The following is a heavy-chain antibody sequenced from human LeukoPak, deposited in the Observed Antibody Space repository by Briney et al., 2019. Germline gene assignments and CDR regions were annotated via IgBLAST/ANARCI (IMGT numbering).Heavy chain of an antibody. V-gene: IGHV4-34*01. CDR1: GGSFSGSY. CDR2: ISLSGST. CDR3: ARVSISLFGVVTAHFDS. J-gene: IGHJ4*02. D-gene: IGHD3-3*01. Sequence: SETLSLTCGVSGGSFSGSYWGWIRQPPGKGLEWIGEISLSGSTNYNSSLTSRVTISLDTSKNQFSLNLRCVTTADTAVYYCARVSISLFGVVTAHFDSWGQGTLVAVSS.